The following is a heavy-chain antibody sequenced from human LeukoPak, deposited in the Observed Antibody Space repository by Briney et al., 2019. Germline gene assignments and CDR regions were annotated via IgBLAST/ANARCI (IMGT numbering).Heavy chain of an antibody. CDR3: ATRPAETTWFGVFDY. Sequence: PSETLSLTCSVSGASMGNHYWSWIRQPPGKALEWIGYIYTSGSTNYNPSLKSRVSMPVDTSKNEFSLRLSSVTAADTALYYCATRPAETTWFGVFDYWSRGTLVTVSS. D-gene: IGHD3-10*01. CDR2: IYTSGST. CDR1: GASMGNHY. V-gene: IGHV4-4*09. J-gene: IGHJ4*02.